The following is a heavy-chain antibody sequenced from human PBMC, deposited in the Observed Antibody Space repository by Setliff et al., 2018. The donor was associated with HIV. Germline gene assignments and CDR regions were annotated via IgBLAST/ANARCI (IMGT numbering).Heavy chain of an antibody. CDR3: ARHHTGWGSPLTH. J-gene: IGHJ4*02. CDR2: INPNSGDT. V-gene: IGHV1-2*06. Sequence: ASVKVSCKASGYTFTGYFIHWVRQAPGQGLEWVERINPNSGDTNFAQRFQGRITMTRDTSISTAYLEWSALKSSDTAMYYCARHHTGWGSPLTHWGRGTLVTVSS. D-gene: IGHD7-27*01. CDR1: GYTFTGYF.